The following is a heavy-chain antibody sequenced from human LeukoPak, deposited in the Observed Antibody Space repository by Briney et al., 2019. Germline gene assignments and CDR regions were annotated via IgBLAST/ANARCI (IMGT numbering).Heavy chain of an antibody. V-gene: IGHV4-34*01. J-gene: IGHJ4*02. CDR2: INHSGST. CDR1: GGSFSGYY. CDR3: ARIGSRRYYDSSGYFDY. Sequence: PSETLSLTCAVYGGSFSGYYWSWIRQPPGKGLEWIGEINHSGSTNYNPSLKSRVTISVDTSKNQFSLKLSSVTAADTAVYYCARIGSRRYYDSSGYFDYWGQGTLVTVSS. D-gene: IGHD3-22*01.